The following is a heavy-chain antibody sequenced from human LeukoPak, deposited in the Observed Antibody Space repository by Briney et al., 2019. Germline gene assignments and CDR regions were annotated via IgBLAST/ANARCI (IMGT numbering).Heavy chain of an antibody. Sequence: GGSLRLSCAASGFTFSSYAMHWVRQAPGKGLEWVAVISYDGSNKYYTDSVTGRFTISRDNSKSALYLQMDSLRDEDTAVYSCATGRGYFAIHYYVWGKGTTVTVSS. CDR2: ISYDGSNK. D-gene: IGHD2/OR15-2a*01. V-gene: IGHV3-30-3*01. CDR3: ATGRGYFAIHYYV. J-gene: IGHJ6*04. CDR1: GFTFSSYA.